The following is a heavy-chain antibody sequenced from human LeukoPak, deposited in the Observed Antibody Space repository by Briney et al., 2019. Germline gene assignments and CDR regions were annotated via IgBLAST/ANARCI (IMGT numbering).Heavy chain of an antibody. Sequence: PGGSLRLSCTASGFTVSNNYMGWVRQAPAKGLEWVSVIYSVGSTYYADSVRGRFTISRDNAKNSLYLQMNSLRAEDTAVYYCAILRFLAPGDYWGQGTLVTVSS. CDR3: AILRFLAPGDY. D-gene: IGHD3-3*01. CDR2: IYSVGST. CDR1: GFTVSNNY. J-gene: IGHJ4*02. V-gene: IGHV3-66*01.